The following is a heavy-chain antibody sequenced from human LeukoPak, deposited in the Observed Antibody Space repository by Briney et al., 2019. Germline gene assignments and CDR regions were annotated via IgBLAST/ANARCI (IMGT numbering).Heavy chain of an antibody. CDR3: ARTNEYQLLWRRGRWFDP. V-gene: IGHV3-30*04. CDR2: ISYDGSSK. D-gene: IGHD2-2*01. Sequence: GGSLRLSCAASRFTFSSYTMHWVRQAPGKGLEWVAIISYDGSSKYYADSVKGRFTLSRDNSKNMLYPQMNSLRADDTAVYYCARTNEYQLLWRRGRWFDPWGQETLVTVSS. CDR1: RFTFSSYT. J-gene: IGHJ5*02.